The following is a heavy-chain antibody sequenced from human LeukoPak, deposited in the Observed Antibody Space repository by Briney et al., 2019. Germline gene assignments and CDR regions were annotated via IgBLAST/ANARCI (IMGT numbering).Heavy chain of an antibody. CDR1: GGSFIGYY. V-gene: IGHV4-34*01. CDR2: INHFGST. D-gene: IGHD6-6*01. J-gene: IGHJ3*02. CDR3: ASSKRRIAARRGVWGAFDI. Sequence: SETLSLTCAVYGGSFIGYYWSWIRQPPGKGLEWIGEINHFGSTNYNPSLKSRVTISIDTSKNQFSLKLSSVTAADTAVYYCASSKRRIAARRGVWGAFDIWGQGTMVTVSS.